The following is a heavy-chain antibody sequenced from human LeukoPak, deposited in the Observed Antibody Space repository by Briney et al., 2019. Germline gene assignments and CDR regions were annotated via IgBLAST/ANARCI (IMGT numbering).Heavy chain of an antibody. CDR1: GYTFTGYY. CDR3: AREGYDILTPEDY. J-gene: IGHJ4*02. Sequence: GASVKVSCKASGYTFTGYYMHWARQAPGQGLEWMGWINPNSGGTNYAQKFQGRVTMTRDTSISTAYMELSRLRSDDTAVYYCAREGYDILTPEDYWGQGTLVTVSS. V-gene: IGHV1-2*02. CDR2: INPNSGGT. D-gene: IGHD3-9*01.